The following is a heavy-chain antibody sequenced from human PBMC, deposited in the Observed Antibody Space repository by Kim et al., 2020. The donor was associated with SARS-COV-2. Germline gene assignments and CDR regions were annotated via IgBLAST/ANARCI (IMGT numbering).Heavy chain of an antibody. V-gene: IGHV3-74*01. CDR1: GFTFSNYW. D-gene: IGHD4-17*01. CDR3: ARGTVKDGLDV. J-gene: IGHJ6*02. CDR2: MNSDGSST. Sequence: GGSLRLSCAASGFTFSNYWMNWVRQVPGKGLVWVSRMNSDGSSTNYADSVKGRFTISRDNAKNTLYLQMNSLRAEDTAVFYCARGTVKDGLDVWGQGTTVTDSS.